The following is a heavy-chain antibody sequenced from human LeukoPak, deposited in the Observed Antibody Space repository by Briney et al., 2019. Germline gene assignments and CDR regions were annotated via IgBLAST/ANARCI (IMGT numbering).Heavy chain of an antibody. CDR3: AKVSAKRTPGWFDP. CDR1: GFTFSSYS. CDR2: IRYDGSNK. J-gene: IGHJ5*02. D-gene: IGHD6-25*01. Sequence: QSGGSLRLSCAASGFTFSSYSMNWVRQAPGKGLEWVAFIRYDGSNKYYADSVKGRLTISRDNSKNTLYLQMNSLRAEDTAVYYCAKVSAKRTPGWFDPWGQGTLVTVSS. V-gene: IGHV3-30*02.